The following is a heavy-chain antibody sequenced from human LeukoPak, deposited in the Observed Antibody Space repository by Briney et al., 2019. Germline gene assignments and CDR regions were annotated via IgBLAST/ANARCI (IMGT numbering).Heavy chain of an antibody. V-gene: IGHV3-48*03. D-gene: IGHD3-10*02. J-gene: IGHJ6*03. CDR3: AELGITMIGAV. CDR2: ISSRGSTI. CDR1: GFTFSSYE. Sequence: GGSLRLSCAASGFTFSSYEMNWVRQAPGEGLEWVSYISSRGSTIYYANSVKGRFTLSTDTATNSLYLQMNRVRAAETCVYFSAELGITMIGAVGGKGTTLT.